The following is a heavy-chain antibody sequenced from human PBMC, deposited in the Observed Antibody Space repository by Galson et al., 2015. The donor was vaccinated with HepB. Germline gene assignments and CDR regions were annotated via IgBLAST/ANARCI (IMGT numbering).Heavy chain of an antibody. Sequence: VKVSCKASGGTFSSYAISWVRQAPGQGLEWMGGIIPIFGTANYAQKFQGRVTITADESTSTAYMELSSLRSEDTAVYYCARDTGYWSGGSCRSGYYYYGMDVWGQGTTVTVSS. CDR3: ARDTGYWSGGSCRSGYYYYGMDV. J-gene: IGHJ6*02. CDR1: GGTFSSYA. CDR2: IIPIFGTA. D-gene: IGHD2-15*01. V-gene: IGHV1-69*13.